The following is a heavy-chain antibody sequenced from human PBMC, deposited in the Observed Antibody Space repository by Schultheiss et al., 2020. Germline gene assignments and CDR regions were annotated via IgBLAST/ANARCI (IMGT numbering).Heavy chain of an antibody. V-gene: IGHV3-53*01. Sequence: GGSLRLSCAASGFTVSSNYMSWVRQAPGKGLEWVSVIYSGGSTYYADSVKGRFTISRDNSKNTLYLQMNSLRAEDTAVYYCTRDRGSKIFDSWGQGTLVTVSS. CDR2: IYSGGST. J-gene: IGHJ4*02. D-gene: IGHD1-26*01. CDR3: TRDRGSKIFDS. CDR1: GFTVSSNY.